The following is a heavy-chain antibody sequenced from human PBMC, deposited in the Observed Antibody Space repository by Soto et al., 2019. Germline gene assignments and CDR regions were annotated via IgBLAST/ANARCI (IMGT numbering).Heavy chain of an antibody. CDR3: ASDYGDYFYFHH. Sequence: EVQLVESGGGLIQPGGSLRLSCAASGFSVSSNHMSWVRQAPGKGLEWVSVIYSGGTTDYVDSVKGRFTISRDNSKNTRNLQMKSLRAEDTAVYYCASDYGDYFYFHHWGQGTLVTVSS. D-gene: IGHD4-17*01. J-gene: IGHJ1*01. CDR1: GFSVSSNH. V-gene: IGHV3-53*01. CDR2: IYSGGTT.